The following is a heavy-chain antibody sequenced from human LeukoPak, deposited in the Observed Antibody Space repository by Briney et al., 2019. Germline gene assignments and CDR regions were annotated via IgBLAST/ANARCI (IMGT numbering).Heavy chain of an antibody. CDR3: ARVGTGYCSSTSCYARGLPTAVDY. CDR1: GFTFSSYS. D-gene: IGHD2-2*01. Sequence: GGSLRLSCAASGFTFSSYSMSWVRQAPGKGLEWVSSISSSSSYIYYADSVKGRFTISRDNAKNSLYLQMNSLRAEDTAVYYRARVGTGYCSSTSCYARGLPTAVDYWGQGTLVTASS. CDR2: ISSSSSYI. V-gene: IGHV3-21*01. J-gene: IGHJ4*02.